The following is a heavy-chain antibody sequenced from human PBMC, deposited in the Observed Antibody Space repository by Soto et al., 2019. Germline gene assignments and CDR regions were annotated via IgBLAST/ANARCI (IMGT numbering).Heavy chain of an antibody. D-gene: IGHD2-15*01. CDR2: VDPEDDEI. V-gene: IGHV1-24*01. J-gene: IGHJ4*02. Sequence: GASVKVSCKVSDFRLTELSLHWVRQAPGKGFEWLGGVDPEDDEIVYSQNLRGRLTMTEDTSTDTAYMELSSLRSEDKAVYYCATDRRRAANNEGREFDSWGQGTLVTVSS. CDR1: DFRLTELS. CDR3: ATDRRRAANNEGREFDS.